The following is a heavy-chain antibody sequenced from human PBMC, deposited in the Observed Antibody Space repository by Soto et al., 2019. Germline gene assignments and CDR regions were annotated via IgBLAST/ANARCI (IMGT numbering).Heavy chain of an antibody. Sequence: QVQLQESGPGLVKPSETLSLTCTVSSGSISRYYWTWIRQPPGKGLEWIGYISYSGSTNYNPSLTXRXTXSXXTSRTQFSLKLSSVTAADTAVYYCASRVRIDAFDIWGQGTMVTVSS. CDR2: ISYSGST. J-gene: IGHJ3*02. D-gene: IGHD1-1*01. V-gene: IGHV4-59*08. CDR1: SGSISRYY. CDR3: ASRVRIDAFDI.